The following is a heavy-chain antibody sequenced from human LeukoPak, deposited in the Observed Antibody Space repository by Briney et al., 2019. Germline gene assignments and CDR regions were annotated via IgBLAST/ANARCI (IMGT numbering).Heavy chain of an antibody. CDR2: ISWNSGSI. CDR1: GFTFDDYA. J-gene: IGHJ4*02. D-gene: IGHD6-13*01. Sequence: PGGSLRLSCAASGFTFDDYAMHWVRQAPGKGLEWVSGISWNSGSIGYADSVKGRFTISSDNAKNSLYLQMNSLRAEDMALYYCAKETIAAAGINYWGQGTLVTVSS. V-gene: IGHV3-9*03. CDR3: AKETIAAAGINY.